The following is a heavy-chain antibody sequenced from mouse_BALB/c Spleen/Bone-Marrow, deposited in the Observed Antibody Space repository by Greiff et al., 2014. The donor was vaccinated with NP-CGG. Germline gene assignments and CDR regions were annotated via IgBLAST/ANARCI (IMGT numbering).Heavy chain of an antibody. Sequence: VQLQESGAELVRPGTSVKVSCKGSGYAFTNYLIEWVKQRPGQGLEWIGVINSGSGGTKYNEKLKGKATLTADKSSSTAYMQLSSLTSDDSAVYFCARAITDAMDYWGQGTSVTVS. V-gene: IGHV1-54*01. J-gene: IGHJ4*01. CDR2: INSGSGGT. D-gene: IGHD2-4*01. CDR3: ARAITDAMDY. CDR1: GYAFTNYL.